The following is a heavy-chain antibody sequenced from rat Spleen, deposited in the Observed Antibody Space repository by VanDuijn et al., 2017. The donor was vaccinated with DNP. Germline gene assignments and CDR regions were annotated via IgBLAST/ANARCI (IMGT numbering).Heavy chain of an antibody. CDR2: INTGSGGT. J-gene: IGHJ2*01. D-gene: IGHD1-12*02. CDR3: ARSPVYYYDGTYDY. Sequence: QVQLQQSGAELAKPGSSVKISCKASGYTFTNYYICWIKQTTGQGLEYIGYINTGSGGTYYNEKFKGKATLTVDKSSSTAFMQLSSLTPEDTAVYYCARSPVYYYDGTYDYWGQGVMVTVSS. CDR1: GYTFTNYY. V-gene: IGHV1-57*01.